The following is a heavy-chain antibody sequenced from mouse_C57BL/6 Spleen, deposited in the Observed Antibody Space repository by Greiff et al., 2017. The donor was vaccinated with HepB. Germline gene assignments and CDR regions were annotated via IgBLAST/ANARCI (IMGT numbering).Heavy chain of an antibody. V-gene: IGHV1-26*01. CDR1: GYTFTDYY. J-gene: IGHJ2*01. CDR2: INPNNVGT. Sequence: VQLQQSGPELVKPGASVKISCKASGYTFTDYYMNWVKQSHGKSLEWIGDINPNNVGTSYNQKFKGKATLTVDKSSSTAYMELRSLTSEDSAVYYCARKRGYGNYVDYWGQGTTLTVSS. CDR3: ARKRGYGNYVDY. D-gene: IGHD2-1*01.